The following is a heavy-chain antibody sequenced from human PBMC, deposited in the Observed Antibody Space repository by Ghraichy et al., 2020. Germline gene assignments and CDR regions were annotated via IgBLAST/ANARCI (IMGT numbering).Heavy chain of an antibody. CDR3: ARKANYDFWYGYQYNWFDP. V-gene: IGHV4-39*01. CDR2: VYYSGIT. J-gene: IGHJ5*02. Sequence: SQTLSLTCTVSGVSISSNGYYWGWIRQPPGEGLEWIGSVYYSGITYYNPSLKSRVSISVDTSKNQFSLKLSSVTAADTAVYYCARKANYDFWYGYQYNWFDPWGQGTLVTVSS. D-gene: IGHD3-3*01. CDR1: GVSISSNGYY.